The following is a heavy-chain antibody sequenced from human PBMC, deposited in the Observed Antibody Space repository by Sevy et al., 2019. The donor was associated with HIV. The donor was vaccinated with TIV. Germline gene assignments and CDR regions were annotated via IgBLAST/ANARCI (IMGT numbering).Heavy chain of an antibody. D-gene: IGHD1-1*01. J-gene: IGHJ4*02. Sequence: ASVKVSCKASGYTFTTYGMSWVRQAPGQGLEWMGWISTYNGNTNYAQRVQGRVTMTTDTSTNTVYMELSSLRSDDTAVDYCARETGHLDYWGQGTLVTVSS. V-gene: IGHV1-18*04. CDR3: ARETGHLDY. CDR1: GYTFTTYG. CDR2: ISTYNGNT.